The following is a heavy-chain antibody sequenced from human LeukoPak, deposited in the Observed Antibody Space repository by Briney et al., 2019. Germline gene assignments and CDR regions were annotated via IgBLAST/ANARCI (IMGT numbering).Heavy chain of an antibody. V-gene: IGHV3-23*01. D-gene: IGHD6-13*01. J-gene: IGHJ4*02. CDR3: APISSSWPDY. CDR1: GFTFSSYA. CDR2: ISGSGGST. Sequence: GGSLRLSCAASGFTFSSYAMSWVRQAQGKGLEWVSAISGSGGSTYYADSVKGRFTISRDNSKNTLYLQMNSLRAEDTAVYYCAPISSSWPDYWGQGTLVTVSS.